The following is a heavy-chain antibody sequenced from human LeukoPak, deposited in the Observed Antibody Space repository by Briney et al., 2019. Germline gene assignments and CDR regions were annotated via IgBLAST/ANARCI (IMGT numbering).Heavy chain of an antibody. J-gene: IGHJ5*02. Sequence: SETLSLTCTVSGGSINNSSYYWGWIRQPPGKGLEWIGEINHSGSTNYNPSLKSRVTISVDTSKNQFSLKLSSVTAADTAVYYCARLKVAARPGWFDPWGQGTLVTVSS. V-gene: IGHV4-39*07. D-gene: IGHD6-6*01. CDR1: GGSINNSSYY. CDR3: ARLKVAARPGWFDP. CDR2: INHSGST.